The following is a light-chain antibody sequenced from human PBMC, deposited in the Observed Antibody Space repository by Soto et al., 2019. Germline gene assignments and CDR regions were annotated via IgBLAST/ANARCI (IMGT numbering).Light chain of an antibody. CDR1: TSDVGGYNY. CDR3: SSYTSTSFWV. V-gene: IGLV2-14*01. J-gene: IGLJ3*02. CDR2: DVS. Sequence: QSALTQPASVSGSPGQSITISCTGTTSDVGGYNYVSWYQHHPGTAPKLMIYDVSDRPSGVSDRFSGTKSGNTASLTISGLQAEDEADYYCSSYTSTSFWVFGGGTKVTVL.